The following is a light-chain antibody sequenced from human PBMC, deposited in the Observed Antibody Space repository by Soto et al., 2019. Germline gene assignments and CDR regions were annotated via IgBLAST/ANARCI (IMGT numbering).Light chain of an antibody. Sequence: DIKMTQTPSSLSASVGDTVTLTCRASQTIRTYFNWYQKKSGKAPKLLIYTTSTLQSGVPPRFSGSGSGTEFTLTISSLQPEDSATYFCQQSYSTPQTFGQGTTVEIK. V-gene: IGKV1-39*01. CDR3: QQSYSTPQT. J-gene: IGKJ1*01. CDR1: QTIRTY. CDR2: TTS.